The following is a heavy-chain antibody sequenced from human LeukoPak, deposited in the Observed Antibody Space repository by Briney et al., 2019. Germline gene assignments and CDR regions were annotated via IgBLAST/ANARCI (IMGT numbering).Heavy chain of an antibody. V-gene: IGHV4-59*02. CDR3: ARGEGGYYSHWHFDL. D-gene: IGHD2-15*01. J-gene: IGHJ2*01. Sequence: SETLSLTCNVSGGFVSTYYWSWIRQSPGKGLEWIGYKYYSGNTNYSPSLQSRVTISVDTSTNQVFLQLTSVTAADTAVYYCARGEGGYYSHWHFDLWGRGILVSVPS. CDR1: GGFVSTYY. CDR2: KYYSGNT.